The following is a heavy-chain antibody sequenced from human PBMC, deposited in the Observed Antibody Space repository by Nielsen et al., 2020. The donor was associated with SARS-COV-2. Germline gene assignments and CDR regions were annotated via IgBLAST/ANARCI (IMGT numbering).Heavy chain of an antibody. CDR1: GFTFDTFA. CDR2: ITARGRLT. J-gene: IGHJ4*02. Sequence: GGLLRPSCAASGFTFDTFAMTWVRQAPGPGLECFSRITARGRLTYYADSVKGRFTISRDNSKNAVYLQMNSLRAEDSAVYYCAKGGVSVYGDSYYFDFWGKGTLVTVSS. CDR3: AKGGVSVYGDSYYFDF. V-gene: IGHV3-23*01. D-gene: IGHD4-17*01.